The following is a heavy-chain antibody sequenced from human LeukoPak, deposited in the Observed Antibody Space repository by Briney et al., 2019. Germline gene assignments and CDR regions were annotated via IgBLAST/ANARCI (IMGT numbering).Heavy chain of an antibody. CDR1: GFTFSKYA. J-gene: IGHJ5*02. Sequence: GGSLRLSCAASGFTFSKYAMSWVRQAPGKGLEWVSVIYSGGSTYYADSVKGRFTISRDNSKNTLYLQMNSLRVEDTAVYHCAKGCGVGCYRLDPWGQGTLVTVSS. V-gene: IGHV3-23*03. CDR2: IYSGGST. D-gene: IGHD2-15*01. CDR3: AKGCGVGCYRLDP.